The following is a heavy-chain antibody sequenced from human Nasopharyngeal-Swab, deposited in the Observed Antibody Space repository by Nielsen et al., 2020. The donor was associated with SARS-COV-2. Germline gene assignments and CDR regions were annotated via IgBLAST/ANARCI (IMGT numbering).Heavy chain of an antibody. D-gene: IGHD2-8*01. CDR1: GFSLTTSSVG. Sequence: GPTLANPTQTLTLPCTFSGFSLTTSSVGVGWIRPPPGKALEWLALIYWDDDKRYSPSLKSRLTITKDTSKNQVVLTMTNMDPVDTATYYCAHRLPLYDGMDVWGQGTTVTVSS. CDR2: IYWDDDK. J-gene: IGHJ6*02. V-gene: IGHV2-5*02. CDR3: AHRLPLYDGMDV.